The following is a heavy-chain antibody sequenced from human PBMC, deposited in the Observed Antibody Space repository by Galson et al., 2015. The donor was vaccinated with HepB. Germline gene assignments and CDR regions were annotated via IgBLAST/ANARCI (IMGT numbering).Heavy chain of an antibody. D-gene: IGHD6-19*01. CDR1: GFTFSSYA. Sequence: SLRLSCAASGFTFSSYAMSWVRQAPGKGLEWVSAISGSGGSTYYADSVKGRFTISRDNSKNTLYLQMNSLRAEDTAVYFCARGPLTAVAGTGGDSWGQGTLVTVSS. CDR2: ISGSGGST. CDR3: ARGPLTAVAGTGGDS. J-gene: IGHJ4*02. V-gene: IGHV3-23*01.